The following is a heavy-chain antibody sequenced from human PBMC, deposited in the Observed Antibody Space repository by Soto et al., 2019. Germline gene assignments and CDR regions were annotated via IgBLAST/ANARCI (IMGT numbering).Heavy chain of an antibody. V-gene: IGHV3-21*01. D-gene: IGHD3-22*01. CDR3: ARGKEHYYDSSGSPPENFDI. J-gene: IGHJ3*02. CDR1: GFTFSSYS. CDR2: ISSSSSYI. Sequence: PGGSLRLSCAASGFTFSSYSMNWVRQAPGKGLEWVSSISSSSSYIYYADSVKGRFTISRDNAKNPLYLQMNSLRAEDTAVYYCARGKEHYYDSSGSPPENFDIWGQGTMGTVSS.